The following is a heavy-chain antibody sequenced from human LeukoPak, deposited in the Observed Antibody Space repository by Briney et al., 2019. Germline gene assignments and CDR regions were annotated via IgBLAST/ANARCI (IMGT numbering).Heavy chain of an antibody. D-gene: IGHD4-17*01. V-gene: IGHV4-59*01. CDR2: IYSSGTT. Sequence: SETLSLTCTVSGGSISGYYWSWIRQPPGKGLEWIGYIYSSGTTNYNPSLKSQITISLDTSKNQFSLKLSSVTAADTAVYYCARAVGDYLRYGGYFFDSWGQGILVVVSS. CDR1: GGSISGYY. J-gene: IGHJ4*02. CDR3: ARAVGDYLRYGGYFFDS.